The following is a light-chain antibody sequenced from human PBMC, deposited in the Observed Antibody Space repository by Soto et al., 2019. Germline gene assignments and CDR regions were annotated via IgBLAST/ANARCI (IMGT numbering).Light chain of an antibody. CDR1: SSDVGGYNY. CDR2: DVS. Sequence: QSVLTQPASVSGSPGQSITISCTGTSSDVGGYNYVSWYQQHPGKAPKLMIYDVSNRPSGVSNRFSGSKSGNTASLTISGLQAEYEADYYCSSYTSSSTYVFGTGTKLPS. V-gene: IGLV2-14*01. J-gene: IGLJ1*01. CDR3: SSYTSSSTYV.